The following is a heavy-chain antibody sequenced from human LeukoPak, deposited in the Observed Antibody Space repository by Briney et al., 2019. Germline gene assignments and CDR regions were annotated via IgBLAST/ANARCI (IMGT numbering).Heavy chain of an antibody. CDR1: GFTFSSYG. J-gene: IGHJ4*02. V-gene: IGHV3-30*03. D-gene: IGHD5-24*01. Sequence: GGSLGLSCAASGFTFSSYGMHWVREAPGKALEWVAFISYDGSNKYYADSVKGRFTISRDNSKDTLYLQMNNLRAEDTAVYYCACNRWLQSPFDYWGQGTLVTVSS. CDR3: ACNRWLQSPFDY. CDR2: ISYDGSNK.